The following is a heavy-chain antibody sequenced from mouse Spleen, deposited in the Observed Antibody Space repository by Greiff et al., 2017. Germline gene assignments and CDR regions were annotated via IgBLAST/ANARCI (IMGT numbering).Heavy chain of an antibody. D-gene: IGHD4-1*01. CDR1: GFSFNTYA. V-gene: IGHV10-1*01. J-gene: IGHJ2*01. CDR2: IRSKSNNYAT. Sequence: EVKLVESGGGLVQPKGSLKLSCAASGFSFNTYAMNWVRQAPGKGLEWVARIRSKSNNYATYYADSVKDRFTISRDDSESMLYLQMNNLKTEDTAMYYCVRHETGLDYWGQGTTLTVSS. CDR3: VRHETGLDY.